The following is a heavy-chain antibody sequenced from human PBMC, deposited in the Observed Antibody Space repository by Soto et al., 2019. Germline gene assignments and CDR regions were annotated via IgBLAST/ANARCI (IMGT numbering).Heavy chain of an antibody. D-gene: IGHD3-22*01. J-gene: IGHJ4*02. Sequence: ESVGGVVQPGRSLRVSCAASGFIFSNYAMHWVRQAPGKGLEWVAVVSYDENNQFHAESVKGRFTISRDSSKTTLYLQMNNLREEDTAVYYCARDRVYYYDNSGYYNFDYWGQGTLVIVSS. CDR1: GFIFSNYA. CDR2: VSYDENNQ. CDR3: ARDRVYYYDNSGYYNFDY. V-gene: IGHV3-30-3*01.